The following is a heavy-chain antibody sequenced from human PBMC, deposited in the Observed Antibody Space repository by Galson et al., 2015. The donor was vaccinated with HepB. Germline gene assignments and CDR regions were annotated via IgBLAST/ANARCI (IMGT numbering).Heavy chain of an antibody. V-gene: IGHV3-53*04. J-gene: IGHJ4*02. CDR3: ARVGDGYNLHFDY. CDR2: IYSGGST. Sequence: SLRLSCAASGFTVSSNYMSWVRQAPGKGLEWVSVIYSGGSTYYADSVKGRFTISRHNSKNTLYLQMNSLRAEDTAVYYCARVGDGYNLHFDYWGQGTLVTVSS. CDR1: GFTVSSNY. D-gene: IGHD5-24*01.